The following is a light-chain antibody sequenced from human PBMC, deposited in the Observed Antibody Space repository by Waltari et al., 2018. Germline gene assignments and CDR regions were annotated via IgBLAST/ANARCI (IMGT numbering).Light chain of an antibody. V-gene: IGLV2-8*01. CDR1: SSDVGSDYNY. CDR3: SSYAGSNTDV. CDR2: EVS. Sequence: QSALTQPPSASGSPGQSLPISCTGTSSDVGSDYNYVSWYQQHPGKAPKLIIHEVSKRPSGVPDRFSGSKSGNTASLTVSGLQAEDEADYYCSSYAGSNTDVFGTGTRVTV. J-gene: IGLJ1*01.